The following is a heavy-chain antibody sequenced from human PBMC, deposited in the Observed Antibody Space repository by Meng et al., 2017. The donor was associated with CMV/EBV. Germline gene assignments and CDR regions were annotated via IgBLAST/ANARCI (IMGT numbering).Heavy chain of an antibody. D-gene: IGHD3-3*01. J-gene: IGHJ4*02. V-gene: IGHV4-39*07. CDR3: ARDRSGYDFWSGYYGYFDY. CDR2: YYSGST. Sequence: YYSGSTYYNPSLKSRVTISVDTSKNQFSLKLSSVTAADTAVYYCARDRSGYDFWSGYYGYFDYWGQGTLVTVSS.